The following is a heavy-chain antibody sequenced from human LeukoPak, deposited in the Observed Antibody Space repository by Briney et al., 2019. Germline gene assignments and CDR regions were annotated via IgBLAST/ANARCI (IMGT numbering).Heavy chain of an antibody. V-gene: IGHV3-48*03. CDR2: ISSSGSTI. CDR1: GFTLSSCE. Sequence: VGSLRLSCAASGFTLSSCEMNWVRQAAGKELEGVSYISSSGSTIYYADSVKGRFTISRDNAKNSLYLQMNSLRAEDTAVYYCAAVAGSYWGQGTLVTVSS. D-gene: IGHD6-19*01. CDR3: AAVAGSY. J-gene: IGHJ4*02.